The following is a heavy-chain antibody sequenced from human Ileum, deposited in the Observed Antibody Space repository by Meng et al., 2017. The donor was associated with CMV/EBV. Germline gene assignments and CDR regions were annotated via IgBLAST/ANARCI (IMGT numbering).Heavy chain of an antibody. CDR2: IYWDDDK. D-gene: IGHD3-22*01. Sequence: TVTESGPTLGKPTQPLPLTCTFAGFSLSASGVGVGWIRQPPGKALEWLALIYWDDDKRYSPSLKSRLTITKDTSNNQVVLIMTNMDPVGTATYYCAHSSDYYDSSGELDYWGQGTLVTVSS. V-gene: IGHV2-5*02. CDR3: AHSSDYYDSSGELDY. CDR1: GFSLSASGVG. J-gene: IGHJ4*02.